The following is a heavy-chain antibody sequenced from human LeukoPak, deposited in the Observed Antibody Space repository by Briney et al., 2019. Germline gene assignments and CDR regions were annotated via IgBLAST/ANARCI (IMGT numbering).Heavy chain of an antibody. V-gene: IGHV4-59*08. CDR1: DTSFSTYF. D-gene: IGHD1-1*01. J-gene: IGHJ4*02. CDR2: IYDSGNT. Sequence: SETLSLTCTVSDTSFSTYFWSWIRQPPGKGLEWVGYIYDSGNTKYNPSLESRVTISVGTSKSQFFLNLNSVTAADTAVYYCARAKPNWNPPDYWGQGTLVTVSS. CDR3: ARAKPNWNPPDY.